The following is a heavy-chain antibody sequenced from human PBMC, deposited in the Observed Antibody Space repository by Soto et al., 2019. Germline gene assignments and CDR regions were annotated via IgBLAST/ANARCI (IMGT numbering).Heavy chain of an antibody. CDR2: IKQDGSEK. J-gene: IGHJ5*02. V-gene: IGHV3-7*01. CDR1: GFTFSNYW. Sequence: PGGSLRLSCAASGFTFSNYWMSWVRQAPGKGQEWVANIKQDGSEKYNVDSVKGRFTISRDNAKNSLYLQMNSLRAEDTAVYYCARKIAVAGTNWFDPWGQGTLVTVSS. D-gene: IGHD6-19*01. CDR3: ARKIAVAGTNWFDP.